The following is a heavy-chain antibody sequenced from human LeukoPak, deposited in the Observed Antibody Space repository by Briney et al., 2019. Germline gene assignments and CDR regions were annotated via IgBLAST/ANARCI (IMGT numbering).Heavy chain of an antibody. J-gene: IGHJ6*03. CDR2: IYYSGST. CDR1: GGSISSYY. D-gene: IGHD3-3*01. Sequence: PSETLSLTCTVSGGSISSYYWSWIRQPPGKGLEWIGYIYYSGSTNYNPSLKSRVTISVDTSKNQFSLKLSSVTAADTAVYYCARGPYYDFWSGWGPNGAYYYYCYMDVWGKGTTVTVSS. V-gene: IGHV4-59*01. CDR3: ARGPYYDFWSGWGPNGAYYYYCYMDV.